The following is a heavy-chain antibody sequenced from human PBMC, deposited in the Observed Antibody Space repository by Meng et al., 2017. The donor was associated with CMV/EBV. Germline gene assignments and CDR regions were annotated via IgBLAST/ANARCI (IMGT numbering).Heavy chain of an antibody. CDR3: ATLGILLWFGFDP. CDR2: INHSGST. Sequence: QVQRQQWGAGLLKPSETLSLTCAVYGGSFSGYYWSWIRQPPGKGLEWIGEINHSGSTNYNPSLKSRVTISVDTSKNQFSLKLSSVTAADTAVYYCATLGILLWFGFDPWGQGTLVTASS. CDR1: GGSFSGYY. D-gene: IGHD3-10*01. J-gene: IGHJ5*02. V-gene: IGHV4-34*01.